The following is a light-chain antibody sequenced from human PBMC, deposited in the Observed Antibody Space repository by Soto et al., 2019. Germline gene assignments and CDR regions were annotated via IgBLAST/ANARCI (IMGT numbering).Light chain of an antibody. J-gene: IGKJ4*01. CDR1: QNIDMY. Sequence: DILLTQSPSSLSASVGDRVTITCRASQNIDMYLSWYQQKPGRAPKLLIYAASTLQSGVPSRFSGSGSGTHFSLTISGLEPEDFAVYFCQQFSSSPLTFGGGTKVEI. V-gene: IGKV1-39*01. CDR2: AAS. CDR3: QQFSSSPLT.